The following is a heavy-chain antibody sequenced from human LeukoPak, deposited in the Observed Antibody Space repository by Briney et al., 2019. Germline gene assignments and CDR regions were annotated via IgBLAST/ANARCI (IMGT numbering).Heavy chain of an antibody. CDR2: IRSGGTGT. CDR3: AKSGVSGESPPQYWYLDL. CDR1: GFTFNNFA. Sequence: GGSLRLSCAASGFTFNNFAMTWVRQAPGKGLEWVSGIRSGGTGTYYADSVKGRFTISRDNSKNTLYLQMNSLRVDDTAMYHCAKSGVSGESPPQYWYLDLWGRGTLVPVSS. D-gene: IGHD3-10*01. V-gene: IGHV3-23*01. J-gene: IGHJ2*01.